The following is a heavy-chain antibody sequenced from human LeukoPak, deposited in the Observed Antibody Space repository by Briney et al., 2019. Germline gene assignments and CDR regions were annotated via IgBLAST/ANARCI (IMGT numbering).Heavy chain of an antibody. J-gene: IGHJ3*02. V-gene: IGHV4-34*01. D-gene: IGHD3-22*01. CDR1: GGSFSGYY. CDR2: INHSGST. CDR3: ALLITMIVVESPLDAFDI. Sequence: SETLSLTCAVYGGSFSGYYWSWIRQPPGKGLEWIGEINHSGSTNYNPSLKSRVTISVDTSKNQFSLKLSSVTAADTAVYYCALLITMIVVESPLDAFDIWGQGTMVTVSS.